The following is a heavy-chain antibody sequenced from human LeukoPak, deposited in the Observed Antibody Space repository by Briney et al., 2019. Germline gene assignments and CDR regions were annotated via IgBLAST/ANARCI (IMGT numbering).Heavy chain of an antibody. V-gene: IGHV3-30*02. J-gene: IGHJ4*02. CDR1: GFTFSSYG. CDR3: ATRNYYDSSGQRDY. D-gene: IGHD3-22*01. CDR2: IRYDGSNK. Sequence: GGSLRLSCAASGFTFSSYGMHWVRQAPGKGLEWVAFIRYDGSNKYYADSVKGRFTISRDNSKNTLYLQMNSLRAEGTAVYYCATRNYYDSSGQRDYWGQGTLVTVSS.